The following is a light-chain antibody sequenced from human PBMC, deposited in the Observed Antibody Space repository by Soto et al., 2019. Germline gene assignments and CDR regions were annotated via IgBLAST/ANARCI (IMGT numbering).Light chain of an antibody. Sequence: QSALTQPPSVSGSPGQSVTISCTGSYSDVGSDNYVSWYQQPPGTAPKLIIFEVNIRPSGVSDRFSGSKSGNTASLTISGLRAEDEADYYCCSYTTSITYVFGTGTKVTVL. J-gene: IGLJ1*01. CDR2: EVN. V-gene: IGLV2-18*02. CDR3: CSYTTSITYV. CDR1: YSDVGSDNY.